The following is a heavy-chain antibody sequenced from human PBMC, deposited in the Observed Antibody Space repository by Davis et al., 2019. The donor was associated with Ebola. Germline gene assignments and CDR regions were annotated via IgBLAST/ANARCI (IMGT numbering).Heavy chain of an antibody. CDR1: GFTFGAYA. V-gene: IGHV3-66*01. CDR3: ACTIFGTIGNFDY. CDR2: IYSGGST. Sequence: GGSLRLSCTGYGFTFGAYAMNWVRQAPGKGLEWVSVIYSGGSTYYADSVKGRFTISRDNSKNTLYLQMNSLRAEDTAVYYCACTIFGTIGNFDYWGQGTLVTVSS. J-gene: IGHJ4*02. D-gene: IGHD3-3*01.